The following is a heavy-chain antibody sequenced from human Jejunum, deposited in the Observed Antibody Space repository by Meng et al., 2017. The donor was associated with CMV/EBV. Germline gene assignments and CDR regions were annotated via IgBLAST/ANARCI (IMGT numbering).Heavy chain of an antibody. D-gene: IGHD3-3*01. Sequence: SFVVSGVRQAPGQGPEWMGGIIPMFATATYSQKFQGRVTITADESTSTAYMEVSSLRPEDTAVYYCAKDIRGSGLFDHYYGLDVWGQGTTVTVSS. V-gene: IGHV1-69*01. CDR1: SFV. CDR3: AKDIRGSGLFDHYYGLDV. CDR2: IIPMFATA. J-gene: IGHJ6*02.